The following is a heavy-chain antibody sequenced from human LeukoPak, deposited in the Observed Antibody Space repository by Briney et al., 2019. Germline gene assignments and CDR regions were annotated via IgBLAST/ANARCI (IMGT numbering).Heavy chain of an antibody. CDR3: ATADRGAFDI. V-gene: IGHV3-48*01. Sequence: GGSLRLSCAVSGFTFSWYSMNWDRQAPGKGLEWLSYITRSSSTIYYADSVKGRFTISRDNAKNSLYLQMNSLRVDDTAVYYCATADRGAFDIWGQGTMVIVSS. J-gene: IGHJ3*02. CDR2: ITRSSSTI. CDR1: GFTFSWYS.